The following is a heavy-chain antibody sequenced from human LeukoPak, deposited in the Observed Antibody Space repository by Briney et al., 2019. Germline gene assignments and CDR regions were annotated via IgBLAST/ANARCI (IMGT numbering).Heavy chain of an antibody. D-gene: IGHD5-24*01. V-gene: IGHV4-59*01. Sequence: SETLSLTCTVSGGSISGYYWSWIRQPPGKGLEWIGYIYYSGSTNYNPSLKSRVTISVDTSKNQFSLKLSSVTAADTAVYYCARLEWDGYNPHFDYWGQGTLVTVSS. J-gene: IGHJ4*02. CDR2: IYYSGST. CDR3: ARLEWDGYNPHFDY. CDR1: GGSISGYY.